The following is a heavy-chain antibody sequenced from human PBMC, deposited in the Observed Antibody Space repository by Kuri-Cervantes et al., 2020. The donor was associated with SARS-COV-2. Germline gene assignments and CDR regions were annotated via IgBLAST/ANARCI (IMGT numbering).Heavy chain of an antibody. V-gene: IGHV1-69*06. D-gene: IGHD4-11*01. J-gene: IGHJ4*02. CDR3: ARDSHDYSTIKYYFDY. CDR2: IIPMFGKP. Sequence: SVKVSCKASGYTFTGYYMHWVRQAPGQGLEWMGGIIPMFGKPNYAQKFQGKVTITADTSTNTTYMELRSLRSEDTAVYYCARDSHDYSTIKYYFDYWGQGTLVTVSS. CDR1: GYTFTGYY.